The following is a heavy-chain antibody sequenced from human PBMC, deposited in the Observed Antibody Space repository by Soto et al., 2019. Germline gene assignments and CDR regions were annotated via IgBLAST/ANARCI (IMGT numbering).Heavy chain of an antibody. V-gene: IGHV3-23*01. CDR3: AKTDKFHSQSSGWANRFDS. D-gene: IGHD6-19*01. Sequence: EVQLLESGGDLAQPGGSLRLICAASGSTFSTYAMTWVRQSPGKGLEWVSTITSAGSTFYGDTVKGRFTISRDNSKSTLYLQMNSLGAEDTAVYYCAKTDKFHSQSSGWANRFDSWGQGTLVTVSS. CDR2: ITSAGST. J-gene: IGHJ4*02. CDR1: GSTFSTYA.